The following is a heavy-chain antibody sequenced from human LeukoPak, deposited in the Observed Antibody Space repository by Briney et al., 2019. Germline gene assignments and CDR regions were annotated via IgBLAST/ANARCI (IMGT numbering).Heavy chain of an antibody. CDR1: GFTFSSYA. CDR3: ARGLFNYDNSGLNY. Sequence: GGSLRLSCAASGFTFSSYAMYWVRQAPCKGLEWVTNIWYDGSNKYYADSVKGRFTISRDNSKNTLYLQMNSLRAEDTAVYYCARGLFNYDNSGLNYWGQGTRVTVSS. CDR2: IWYDGSNK. V-gene: IGHV3-33*01. J-gene: IGHJ4*02. D-gene: IGHD3-22*01.